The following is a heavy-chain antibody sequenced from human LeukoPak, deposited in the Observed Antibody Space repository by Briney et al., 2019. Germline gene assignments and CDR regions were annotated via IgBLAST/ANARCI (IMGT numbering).Heavy chain of an antibody. D-gene: IGHD3-9*01. V-gene: IGHV4-59*08. J-gene: IGHJ6*02. CDR2: IYYSGST. Sequence: PSETLSLTCTVSGGSISSYYWSWVRQPPGKGLEWIGYIYYSGSTNYNPSLKSRVTISVDTSKNQFSLKLSSVTAADTAVYYCAGQVFDHPYYYYGMDVWGQGTTVTVSS. CDR3: AGQVFDHPYYYYGMDV. CDR1: GGSISSYY.